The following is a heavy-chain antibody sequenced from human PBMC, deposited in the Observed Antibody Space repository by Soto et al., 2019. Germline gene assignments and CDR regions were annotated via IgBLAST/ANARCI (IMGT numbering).Heavy chain of an antibody. D-gene: IGHD2-8*01. CDR1: GGSISSGGYY. CDR2: IYYSGST. V-gene: IGHV4-31*03. CDR3: ASGVGYCTNGVCSGDNWFDP. Sequence: KPSETLSLTCTVSGGSISSGGYYWSWIRQHPGKGLEWIGYIYYSGSTYYNPSLKSRVTISVDTSKNQFSLKLSSVTAADTAVYYCASGVGYCTNGVCSGDNWFDPWGQGTLVTVSS. J-gene: IGHJ5*02.